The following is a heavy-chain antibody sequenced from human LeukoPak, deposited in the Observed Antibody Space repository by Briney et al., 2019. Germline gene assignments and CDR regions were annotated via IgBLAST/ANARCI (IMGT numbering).Heavy chain of an antibody. CDR2: ISGSGGST. D-gene: IGHD6-25*01. J-gene: IGHJ3*02. Sequence: PGGSLRLSCAASGFTFSSYEMNWVRQAPGKGLEWVPAISGSGGSTYYADSVKGRFTISRDNSKNTLYLQMNSLRAEDTAVYYCAKDRAAAAHKIPHAFDIWGQGTMVTVSS. V-gene: IGHV3-23*01. CDR1: GFTFSSYE. CDR3: AKDRAAAAHKIPHAFDI.